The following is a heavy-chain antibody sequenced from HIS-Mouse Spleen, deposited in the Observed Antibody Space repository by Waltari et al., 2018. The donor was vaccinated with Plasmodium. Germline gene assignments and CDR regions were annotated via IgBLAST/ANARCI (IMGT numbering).Heavy chain of an antibody. J-gene: IGHJ2*01. CDR3: AREDILTGYYNDYWYFDL. Sequence: EVQLVESGGGLVKPGGSLRLSCAASGFTFSYYRMNWVRQAPGKGLQWVSSISGSSSYIYYADSVKGRFTISRDNAKNSLYLQMNSRRAEDTAVYYCAREDILTGYYNDYWYFDLWGRGSLVTVSS. CDR1: GFTFSYYR. CDR2: ISGSSSYI. V-gene: IGHV3-21*01. D-gene: IGHD3-9*01.